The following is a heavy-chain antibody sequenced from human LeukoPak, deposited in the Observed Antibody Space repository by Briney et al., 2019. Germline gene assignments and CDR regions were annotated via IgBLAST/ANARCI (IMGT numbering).Heavy chain of an antibody. V-gene: IGHV1-18*01. CDR1: GYTFTTSG. Sequence: GASVKVSCKASGYTFTTSGITWVRQAPGQGLEWMGWISAYNGNTNYAQKFQGRVTMTIDTSTSTAYMELRSLKSDDTAVYYCARAWGYYYDSSGYSDFDYWGQGTLVTVSS. J-gene: IGHJ4*02. CDR2: ISAYNGNT. D-gene: IGHD3-22*01. CDR3: ARAWGYYYDSSGYSDFDY.